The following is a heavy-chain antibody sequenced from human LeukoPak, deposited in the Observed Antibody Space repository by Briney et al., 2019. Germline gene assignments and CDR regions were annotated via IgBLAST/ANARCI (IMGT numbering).Heavy chain of an antibody. CDR3: ARSTRPRGMDV. CDR2: IYYSGST. J-gene: IGHJ6*02. Sequence: SETLSLTCTVSGGSISSGGYYWSWIRQHPGKGLEWIGYIYYSGSTYYNPSLKSRVTISVDTSKNQFSLKLSSVTAADTAVYYCARSTRPRGMDVWGQGTTVTVSS. CDR1: GGSISSGGYY. V-gene: IGHV4-31*03. D-gene: IGHD4-11*01.